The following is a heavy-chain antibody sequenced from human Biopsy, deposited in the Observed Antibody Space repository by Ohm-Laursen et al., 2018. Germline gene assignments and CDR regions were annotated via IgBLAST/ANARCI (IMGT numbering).Heavy chain of an antibody. J-gene: IGHJ3*02. CDR2: VNPNSGAT. CDR3: ARDRMVTIISLVRADTFDI. Sequence: ASVKVSCKASGYTFTDYSLHWVRQAPGQGLEWMGWVNPNSGATNYAQKFQGRVTMTSDTSISTAYIELRRLISDDTAVYFCARDRMVTIISLVRADTFDIWGQGTLVSVSS. V-gene: IGHV1-2*02. CDR1: GYTFTDYS. D-gene: IGHD3-10*01.